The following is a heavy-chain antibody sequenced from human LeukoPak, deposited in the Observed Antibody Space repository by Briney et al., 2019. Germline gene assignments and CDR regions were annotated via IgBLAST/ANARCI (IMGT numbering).Heavy chain of an antibody. D-gene: IGHD3-22*01. CDR3: ARSLDSSGYEFIFDY. J-gene: IGHJ4*02. Sequence: ASVKVSCKASGGTFSSYAISWVRQAPGQGLEWMGRIIPILGIANYAQKFQDRVTITADKSTSTAYMELSSLRSEDTAVYYCARSLDSSGYEFIFDYRGQGTLVTVSS. V-gene: IGHV1-69*04. CDR2: IIPILGIA. CDR1: GGTFSSYA.